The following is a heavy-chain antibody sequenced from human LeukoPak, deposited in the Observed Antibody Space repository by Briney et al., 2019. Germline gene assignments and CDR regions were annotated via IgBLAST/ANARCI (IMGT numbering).Heavy chain of an antibody. D-gene: IGHD1-26*01. V-gene: IGHV3-23*01. CDR3: ASTLGSDSGSYYERG. J-gene: IGHJ4*02. CDR1: GFTFSNYG. Sequence: GGSLRLSCAASGFTFSNYGMNWVRQAPGKGLEWVTAISASGGNTYYADSVKGRFTISKDNAKNSLYLQMNSLRAEDTAVYYCASTLGSDSGSYYERGWGQGTLVTVSS. CDR2: ISASGGNT.